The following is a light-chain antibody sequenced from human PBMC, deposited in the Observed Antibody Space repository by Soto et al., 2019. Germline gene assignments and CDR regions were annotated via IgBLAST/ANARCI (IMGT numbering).Light chain of an antibody. CDR2: DVS. V-gene: IGLV2-11*01. CDR3: CSYAGSYSYV. CDR1: SSDVGGYNY. Sequence: QSALTQPRSVSGSPGQSVTISCTGTSSDVGGYNYVSWYQQHPGKAPKLMIYDVSKRPSGFPDRFSGSKSGNTASLTISGLPAEDEADYYCCSYAGSYSYVFGTGTKLTVL. J-gene: IGLJ1*01.